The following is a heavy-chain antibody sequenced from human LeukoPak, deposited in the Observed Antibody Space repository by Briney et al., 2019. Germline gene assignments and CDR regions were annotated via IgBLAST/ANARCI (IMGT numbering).Heavy chain of an antibody. V-gene: IGHV1-18*01. CDR2: ISAYNGNT. J-gene: IGHJ6*03. CDR3: ARGAKGQPWGYYYYYMDV. CDR1: GYTFTSYG. Sequence: ASVKVSCKASGYTFTSYGISWVRQAPGQGLEWMGWISAYNGNTNYAQKLQGRVTMTTDTSTSTAYMELRSLRSDDTAVYYCARGAKGQPWGYYYYYMDVWGKGTTVTVSS. D-gene: IGHD7-27*01.